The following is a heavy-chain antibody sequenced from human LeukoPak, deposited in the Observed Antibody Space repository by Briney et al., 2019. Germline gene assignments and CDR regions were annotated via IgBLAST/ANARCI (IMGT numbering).Heavy chain of an antibody. CDR2: IYYSGST. V-gene: IGHV4-39*01. CDR1: GGSISSSSYY. J-gene: IGHJ4*02. D-gene: IGHD2-2*01. CDR3: ASPYCSSTSCSFDY. Sequence: SETLSLTCTVSGGSISSSSYYWGWIRQPPGKGLEWIGSIYYSGSTYYNPSLKSRVTISVDTSKNQFSLKLSSVTAADTAVYYCASPYCSSTSCSFDYWGQGTLVTVSS.